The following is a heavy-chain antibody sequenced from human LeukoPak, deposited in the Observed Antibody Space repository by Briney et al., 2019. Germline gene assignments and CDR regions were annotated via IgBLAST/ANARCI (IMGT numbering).Heavy chain of an antibody. J-gene: IGHJ2*01. V-gene: IGHV3-23*01. Sequence: PGGSLRLSCVASGFTFSNHAVSWVRQAPGKGLEWVAVISGSGTSTYYADSVKGRCSISRGNSKNAVSLQVNRLRGEDTAVYYCVRSNGNYLYWYFDLWGRGTRVTVSS. CDR3: VRSNGNYLYWYFDL. CDR1: GFTFSNHA. D-gene: IGHD4-11*01. CDR2: ISGSGTST.